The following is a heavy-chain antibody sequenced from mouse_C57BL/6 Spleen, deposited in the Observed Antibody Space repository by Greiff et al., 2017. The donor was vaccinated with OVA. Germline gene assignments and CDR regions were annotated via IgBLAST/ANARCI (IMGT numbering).Heavy chain of an antibody. J-gene: IGHJ4*01. D-gene: IGHD1-1*01. Sequence: QVHVKQSGTELVKPGASVKLSCKASGYTFTSYWMHWVKQRPGQGLEWIGNINPSNGGTNYNEKFKSKATLTVDKSSSTAYMQLSSLTSEDSAVYYCARGNYYGSSPYAMDYWGQGTSVTVSS. CDR3: ARGNYYGSSPYAMDY. CDR2: INPSNGGT. CDR1: GYTFTSYW. V-gene: IGHV1-53*01.